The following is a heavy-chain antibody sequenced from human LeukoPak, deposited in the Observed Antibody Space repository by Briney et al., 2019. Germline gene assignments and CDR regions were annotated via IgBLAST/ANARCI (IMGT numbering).Heavy chain of an antibody. CDR3: ARDLTGYYDSSGYPGNY. CDR1: GYTFTSYG. D-gene: IGHD3-22*01. J-gene: IGHJ4*02. V-gene: IGHV1-18*01. CDR2: ISAYNGNT. Sequence: ASVKVSCKASGYTFTSYGISWVRQAPGQGLEWMGWISAYNGNTNYAQKLQGRVTMTTDTSTSTAYMELRSLRSDDTAVYYCARDLTGYYDSSGYPGNYWGQGTLVTVSS.